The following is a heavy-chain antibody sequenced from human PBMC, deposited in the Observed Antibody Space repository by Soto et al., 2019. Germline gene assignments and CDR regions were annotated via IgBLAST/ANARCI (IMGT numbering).Heavy chain of an antibody. J-gene: IGHJ5*02. D-gene: IGHD3-3*01. CDR2: IKSDGVNK. CDR3: ANPLSSLEWPPLDP. Sequence: QVKLVESGGGVVQPGRSLRLSFAASGFAFRSYGMHWVRQAPGKGLEWVAVIKSDGVNKNYIGPVKGRFTISRDNSKNTPFLHTTTRRPEDTAVYYCANPLSSLEWPPLDPWCHGTLVTVPS. CDR1: GFAFRSYG. V-gene: IGHV3-30*18.